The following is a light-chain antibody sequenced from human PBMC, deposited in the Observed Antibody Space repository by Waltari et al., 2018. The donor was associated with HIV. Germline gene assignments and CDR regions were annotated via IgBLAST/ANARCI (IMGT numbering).Light chain of an antibody. Sequence: DVVMTQFPDSLAVSLGERATVHCRSNQSPLYNVNNKTYLAWYQQKSGQPPKLIIYWASTRESGVPDRFSGSGSGTDFTLTIDGLRAEDVAVYYCQHYFSTPLTFGGGTRVEIK. J-gene: IGKJ4*01. CDR2: WAS. V-gene: IGKV4-1*01. CDR1: QSPLYNVNNKTY. CDR3: QHYFSTPLT.